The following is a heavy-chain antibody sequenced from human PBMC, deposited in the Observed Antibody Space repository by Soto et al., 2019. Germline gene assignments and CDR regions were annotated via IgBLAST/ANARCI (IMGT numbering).Heavy chain of an antibody. CDR3: AREAAAGTPGGYYYYYMDV. CDR1: GYTFTGYY. Sequence: ASVKVSCKASGYTFTGYYMHWVRQAPGQGLEWMGWINPNSGGTNYAQKFQGWVTMTRDTSISTAYMELSRLRSDDTAVYYCAREAAAGTPGGYYYYYMDVWGKGTTVTV. D-gene: IGHD6-13*01. J-gene: IGHJ6*03. CDR2: INPNSGGT. V-gene: IGHV1-2*04.